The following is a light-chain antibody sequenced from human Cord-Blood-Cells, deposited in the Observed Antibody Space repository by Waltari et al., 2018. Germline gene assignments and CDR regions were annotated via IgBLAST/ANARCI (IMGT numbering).Light chain of an antibody. Sequence: QSVLTQPPPASGTPGQRVTIPCSGSSSNIGRNYVYWYQQPPGTAPKLLIYRNNQRPSGVPDRFSGSKSGTSASLAISGLRSEDEADYYCAAWDDSLSGPVFGGGTKLTVL. J-gene: IGLJ2*01. V-gene: IGLV1-47*01. CDR2: RNN. CDR1: SSNIGRNY. CDR3: AAWDDSLSGPV.